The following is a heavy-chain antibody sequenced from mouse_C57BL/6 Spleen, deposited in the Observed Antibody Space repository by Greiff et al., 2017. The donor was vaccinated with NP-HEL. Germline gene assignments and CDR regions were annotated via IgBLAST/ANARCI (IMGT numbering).Heavy chain of an antibody. Sequence: EVQLQQSGPELVKPGASVKMSCKASGYTFTDYNMHWVKQSHGKSLEWIGYINPNNGGTSYNQKFKGKATLTVNKSSSTAYMELRSLTSEDSAVYYCARKGNYDYDGAWFAYWGQGTLVTVSA. D-gene: IGHD2-4*01. J-gene: IGHJ3*01. CDR1: GYTFTDYN. CDR3: ARKGNYDYDGAWFAY. CDR2: INPNNGGT. V-gene: IGHV1-22*01.